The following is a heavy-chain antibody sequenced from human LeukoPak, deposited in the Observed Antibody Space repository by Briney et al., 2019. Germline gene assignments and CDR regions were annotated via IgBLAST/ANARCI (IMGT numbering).Heavy chain of an antibody. J-gene: IGHJ5*02. CDR3: ARDTSNIPMVGMNWFDP. CDR2: ISPRSTTI. CDR1: GFTFSAYA. D-gene: IGHD3-10*02. Sequence: GGSLRLSCAASGFTFSAYAMGWVRQAPGKGLEWLSYISPRSTTIYFADSVKGRFTISRDNAKNSLYLQMNSLRDEDTAVYYCARDTSNIPMVGMNWFDPWGQGTLLTVSS. V-gene: IGHV3-48*02.